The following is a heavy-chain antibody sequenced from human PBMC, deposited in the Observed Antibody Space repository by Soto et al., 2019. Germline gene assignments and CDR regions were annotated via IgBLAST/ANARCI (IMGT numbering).Heavy chain of an antibody. CDR1: GFPFSSYG. CDR2: ISYDGSNQ. D-gene: IGHD6-13*01. Sequence: QVELVESGGGVVQPGRSLRLSCAASGFPFSSYGMHWVRQAPGKGLEWVAVISYDGSNQYYADSVKGRFTISRDNSKSPLYLEVNGLRPEDTAVYFCAKSRMGSSWYEGDSWGQGTLVTVSS. V-gene: IGHV3-30*18. CDR3: AKSRMGSSWYEGDS. J-gene: IGHJ4*02.